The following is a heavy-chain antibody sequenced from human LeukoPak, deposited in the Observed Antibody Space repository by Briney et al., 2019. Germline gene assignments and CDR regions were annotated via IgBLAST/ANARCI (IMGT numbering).Heavy chain of an antibody. D-gene: IGHD3-3*01. V-gene: IGHV3-30*18. CDR1: GFTFSSYG. J-gene: IGHJ4*02. Sequence: PGGSLRLSCAASGFTFSSYGMHWVRQAPGKGLEGVAVISYDGSNKYYADSVKCRFTISRDNYKNTLYLQMNSLRAEDTAVYYCAKDWFLEWLLPSSFFDYWGQGTLVTVSS. CDR2: ISYDGSNK. CDR3: AKDWFLEWLLPSSFFDY.